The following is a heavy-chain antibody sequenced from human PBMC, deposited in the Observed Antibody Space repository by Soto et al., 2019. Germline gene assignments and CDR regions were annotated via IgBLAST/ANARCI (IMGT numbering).Heavy chain of an antibody. CDR1: GFTFGDYA. D-gene: IGHD6-19*01. V-gene: IGHV3-49*04. CDR3: TRDHSGWYGYYFDY. Sequence: GGSLRLSCTASGFTFGDYAMSWVRQAPGKGLEWVGFIRSKAYGGTTEYAASVKGRFTISRDDSKSIAYLQMNSLKTEDTAVYYCTRDHSGWYGYYFDYWGQGTLVTAPQ. J-gene: IGHJ4*02. CDR2: IRSKAYGGTT.